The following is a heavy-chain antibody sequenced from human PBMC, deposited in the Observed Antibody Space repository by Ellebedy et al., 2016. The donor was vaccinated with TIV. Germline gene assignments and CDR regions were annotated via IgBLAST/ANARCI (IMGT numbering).Heavy chain of an antibody. Sequence: PGGSLRLSCSASGFTFSSFALHLVRQAPGKGLEYVSGVSSNGRSTYYVDSVKGRFTISRDNSKNTVYLEMSSLRLEDTAVYYCVKGGVQLVRNFWDYWGQGTLVTVSS. CDR3: VKGGVQLVRNFWDY. V-gene: IGHV3-64D*06. CDR1: GFTFSSFA. CDR2: VSSNGRST. D-gene: IGHD6-6*01. J-gene: IGHJ4*02.